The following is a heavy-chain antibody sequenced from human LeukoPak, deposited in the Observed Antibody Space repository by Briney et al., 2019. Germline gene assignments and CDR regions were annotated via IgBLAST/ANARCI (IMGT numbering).Heavy chain of an antibody. V-gene: IGHV3-49*03. CDR1: GFTLGDSS. CDR3: SRDSYGHDPRNSFDY. J-gene: IGHJ4*02. CDR2: SASRGFGGTT. D-gene: IGHD5-18*01. Sequence: GGSLRLSCTASGFTLGDSSMSWFRQAPGKGLEWVGFSASRGFGGTTEYAASVKGRFIISRDDSKGIAYLQMNSLKTEDTAVYFCSRDSYGHDPRNSFDYWGQGTLVTVSS.